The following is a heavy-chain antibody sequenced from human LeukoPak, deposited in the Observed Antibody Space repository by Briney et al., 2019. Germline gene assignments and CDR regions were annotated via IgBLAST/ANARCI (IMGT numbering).Heavy chain of an antibody. J-gene: IGHJ6*03. CDR2: INHSGST. CDR1: GGSFSGYY. CDR3: ARAGYCSSTSCYLSHYYYYMDV. D-gene: IGHD2-2*01. Sequence: SETLSLTCAVYGGSFSGYYWSWIRQPPGKGLEWIGEINHSGSTNYNPSLKSRVTIPVDTSKNQFSLKLSSVTAADTAVYYCARAGYCSSTSCYLSHYYYYMDVWGKGTTVTVSS. V-gene: IGHV4-34*01.